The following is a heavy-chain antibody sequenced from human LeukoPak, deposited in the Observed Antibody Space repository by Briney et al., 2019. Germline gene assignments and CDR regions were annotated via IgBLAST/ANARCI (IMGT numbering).Heavy chain of an antibody. V-gene: IGHV1-2*02. J-gene: IGHJ4*02. CDR3: ARNDGVV. Sequence: ASVKVSCKASGFAFTEYYTHWARQAPGQGLEWMGWINPNSGGAHYAPKFQGRVTMTTDTSITTAYMELSRLKFDDTAVYYCARNDGVVWGQGTLVTVSS. CDR2: INPNSGGA. D-gene: IGHD1-1*01. CDR1: GFAFTEYY.